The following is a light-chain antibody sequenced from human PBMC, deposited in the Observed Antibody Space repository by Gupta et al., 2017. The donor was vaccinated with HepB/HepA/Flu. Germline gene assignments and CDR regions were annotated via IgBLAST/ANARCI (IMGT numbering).Light chain of an antibody. Sequence: DIAMTQSPLSLPVTPGEPASISCRSSQSLLHSNGYIYLDWYLQKPGQSPQLLIYLGSNRASGVPDRFSGSGSGTDFTLKISRVEAEDVGVYYCMQALQTLLFTFGPGTKVDIK. CDR2: LGS. CDR1: QSLLHSNGYIY. CDR3: MQALQTLLFT. V-gene: IGKV2-28*01. J-gene: IGKJ3*01.